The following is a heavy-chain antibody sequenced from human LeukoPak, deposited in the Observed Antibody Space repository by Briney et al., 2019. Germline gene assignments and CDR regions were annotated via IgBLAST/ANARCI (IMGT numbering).Heavy chain of an antibody. D-gene: IGHD3-10*01. V-gene: IGHV3-66*01. Sequence: GGSLRLSCAASGFTVSSNYMGWVRQAPGKGLEWVSVIYSGGDTYYADSVKGRFTISRDNSKNTLYLQMNSLRAEDTAVYYCAKDYGSGSYYNYYWGQGTLVTVSS. CDR3: AKDYGSGSYYNYY. CDR1: GFTVSSNY. CDR2: IYSGGDT. J-gene: IGHJ4*02.